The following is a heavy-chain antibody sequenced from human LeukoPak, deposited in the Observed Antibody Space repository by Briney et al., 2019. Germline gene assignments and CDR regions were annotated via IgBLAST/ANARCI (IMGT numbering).Heavy chain of an antibody. V-gene: IGHV4-34*01. CDR3: ARNPTDDYSNYVWFDP. J-gene: IGHJ5*02. Sequence: SSETLSLTCAVYGGSLSGYYWSWIRQPPGKGLEWLGEINHSGSTNYNPSLKSRLTISVDTSKNQFSLKLSSVTAADTAEYYCARNPTDDYSNYVWFDPWGQGTLVTVPS. CDR2: INHSGST. CDR1: GGSLSGYY. D-gene: IGHD4-11*01.